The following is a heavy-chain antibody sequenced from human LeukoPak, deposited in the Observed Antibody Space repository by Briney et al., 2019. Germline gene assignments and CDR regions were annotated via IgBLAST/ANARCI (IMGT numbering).Heavy chain of an antibody. Sequence: GESLKISCKASGYSFSSYWIAWVRQIPGKGMGWMGVINSAGSDTRYSLSIQGQVTISADRAISTAYLQWSSLKASDTAIYYCARGERGYNYAFWGQGTLVSVSS. CDR3: ARGERGYNYAF. J-gene: IGHJ4*02. D-gene: IGHD5-24*01. CDR2: INSAGSDT. V-gene: IGHV5-51*01. CDR1: GYSFSSYW.